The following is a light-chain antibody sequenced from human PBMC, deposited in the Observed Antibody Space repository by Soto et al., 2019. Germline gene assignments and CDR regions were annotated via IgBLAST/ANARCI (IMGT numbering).Light chain of an antibody. Sequence: ATQMTQSPSSRSASVVDRITITFRASRDIGSDLSWYQQKPGKAPTLLIYAASNLQSGVPSRFRGSRSGTRFTLTVSSPQPEALAAYFCLQDHGGSWAVSPGTKVDIK. CDR2: AAS. V-gene: IGKV1-6*01. J-gene: IGKJ1*01. CDR1: RDIGSD. CDR3: LQDHGGSWA.